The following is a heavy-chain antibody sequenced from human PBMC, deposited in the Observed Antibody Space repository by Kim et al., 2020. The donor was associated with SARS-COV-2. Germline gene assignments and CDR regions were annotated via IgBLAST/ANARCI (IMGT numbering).Heavy chain of an antibody. CDR2: IYSDGST. D-gene: IGHD6-13*01. V-gene: IGHV3-53*01. CDR3: ASGRRSRWSLYFDY. J-gene: IGHJ4*02. Sequence: GGSLRLSCAASGFTVSGNYMSWVRQAPGKGLEWVAVIYSDGSTYYADSVKGGFTISRDNSENTLYLQMNSLRAEDTAVKYWASGRRSRWSLYFDYGGLGT. CDR1: GFTVSGNY.